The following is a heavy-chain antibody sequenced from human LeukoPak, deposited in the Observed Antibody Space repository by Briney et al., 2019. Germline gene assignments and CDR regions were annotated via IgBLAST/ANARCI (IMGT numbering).Heavy chain of an antibody. J-gene: IGHJ4*02. CDR3: ARANGYYGSGIPYFDY. Sequence: NPSETLSLTCAVSGGSISSGDYSWSWIRQPPGKGLEWIGYIYHSESTYYNPSLKRRVTISVDRSKNQFSLKLSSVTTADTAVYYCARANGYYGSGIPYFDYWGQGTLVTVSS. CDR2: IYHSEST. CDR1: GGSISSGDYS. V-gene: IGHV4-30-2*01. D-gene: IGHD3-10*01.